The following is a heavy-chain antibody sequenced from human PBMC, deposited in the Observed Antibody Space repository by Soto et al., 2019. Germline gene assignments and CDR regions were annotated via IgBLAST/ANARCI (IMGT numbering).Heavy chain of an antibody. CDR3: AREPRNKCLDP. V-gene: IGHV3-74*01. CDR1: GFTFSAYY. Sequence: EGQLVESGGGLARPGESLRLSCAASGFTFSAYYMFWVRQVPGKGLFWVSRITGDGSRIDYADSVKGRFTVSRDNAKNTLYLQMDSLRVEDTAVYYCAREPRNKCLDPWGQGVLVTVSS. CDR2: ITGDGSRI. J-gene: IGHJ5*02.